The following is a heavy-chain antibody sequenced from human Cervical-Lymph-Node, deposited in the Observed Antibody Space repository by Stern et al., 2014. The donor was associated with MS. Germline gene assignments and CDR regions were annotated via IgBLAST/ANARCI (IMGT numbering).Heavy chain of an antibody. Sequence: EVQLVESGGGLVQPGRSLRLSCAASGFTFDDYAMHWVRQAPGKGLEWVSGISWNSGTIGYADSVKGRFTISRDNAKNSLYLQMNSLRAEDTALYYCVKGYSYGQDRPFDHWGQGTLVTVSS. CDR2: ISWNSGTI. CDR1: GFTFDDYA. J-gene: IGHJ4*02. CDR3: VKGYSYGQDRPFDH. V-gene: IGHV3-9*01. D-gene: IGHD5-18*01.